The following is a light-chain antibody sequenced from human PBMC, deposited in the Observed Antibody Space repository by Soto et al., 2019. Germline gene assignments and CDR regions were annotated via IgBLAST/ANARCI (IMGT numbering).Light chain of an antibody. Sequence: QSVLAQPASVSGSLGQSITISCSGTSSDVGLFDYVSWYQQHPGKVPKLMIYDVNDRPSGVSDRFSGSKSGNTASLTISGLQAEDEADYFCSSYTSDAIPVVFGGGTPLTVL. J-gene: IGLJ2*01. CDR3: SSYTSDAIPVV. V-gene: IGLV2-14*03. CDR1: SSDVGLFDY. CDR2: DVN.